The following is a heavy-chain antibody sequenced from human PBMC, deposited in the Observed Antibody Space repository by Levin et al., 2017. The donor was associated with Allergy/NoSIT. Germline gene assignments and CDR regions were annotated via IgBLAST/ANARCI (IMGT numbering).Heavy chain of an antibody. V-gene: IGHV1-2*04. CDR1: GYTFTGYY. Sequence: GASVKVSCKASGYTFTGYYMHWVRQAPGQGLEWMGWINPNSGGTNYAQKFQGWVTMTRDTSISTAYMELSRLRSDDTAVYYCARDWGELEPAFDYWGQGTLVTVSS. CDR2: INPNSGGT. J-gene: IGHJ4*02. D-gene: IGHD1-26*01. CDR3: ARDWGELEPAFDY.